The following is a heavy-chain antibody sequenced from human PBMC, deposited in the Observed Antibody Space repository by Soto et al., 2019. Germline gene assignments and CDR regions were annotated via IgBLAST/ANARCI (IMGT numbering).Heavy chain of an antibody. Sequence: EEQLLESGGGLVQPGGSLRLSCAASGFSFGAYAMSWVRQAPGKGLEWVSTISGSSGGIYYAGSARGRFTISRDNSKKTLSLQLNSLRAEDTAVYYCTKWSRLCSGTSCFYFYAMDVWGQGTTVTVSS. CDR3: TKWSRLCSGTSCFYFYAMDV. D-gene: IGHD2-2*01. V-gene: IGHV3-23*01. CDR1: GFSFGAYA. J-gene: IGHJ6*02. CDR2: ISGSSGGI.